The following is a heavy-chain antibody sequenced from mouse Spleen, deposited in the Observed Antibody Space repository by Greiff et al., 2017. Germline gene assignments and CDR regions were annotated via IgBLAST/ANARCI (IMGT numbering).Heavy chain of an antibody. Sequence: EVQLQESGPELVKPGASVKISCKASGYSFTGYYMNWVKQSPEKSLEWIGEINPSTGGTTYNQKFKAKATLTVDKSSSTAYMQLKSLTSEDSAVYYCARSGRLRQDYWGQGTTLTVSS. CDR1: GYSFTGYY. D-gene: IGHD2-4*01. CDR2: INPSTGGT. CDR3: ARSGRLRQDY. J-gene: IGHJ2*01. V-gene: IGHV1-42*01.